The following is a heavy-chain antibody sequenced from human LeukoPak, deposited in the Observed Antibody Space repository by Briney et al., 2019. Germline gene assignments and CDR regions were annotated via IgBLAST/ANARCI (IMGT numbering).Heavy chain of an antibody. CDR2: INPNSGGT. D-gene: IGHD3-10*01. CDR1: GYTFTSYY. J-gene: IGHJ5*02. CDR3: ARTGRKLDGSGRNWFDP. V-gene: IGHV1-2*02. Sequence: GASVKVSCKASGYTFTSYYMHWVRQAPGQGLEWMGWINPNSGGTNYAQKFQGRVTMTRDTSISTAYMELSRLRSDDTAVYYCARTGRKLDGSGRNWFDPWGQGTLVTVSS.